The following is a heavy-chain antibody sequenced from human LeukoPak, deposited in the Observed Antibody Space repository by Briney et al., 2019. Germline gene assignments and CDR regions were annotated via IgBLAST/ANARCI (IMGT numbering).Heavy chain of an antibody. Sequence: SQTLSLTCTVSGGSISSGGYYWSWIRQPPGKGLEWIGYIYHSGSTYYNPSPKSRVTISVDRSKNQFSLKLSSVTAADTAVYYCARGTYYFDYWGQGTLVTVSS. CDR1: GGSISSGGYY. CDR2: IYHSGST. V-gene: IGHV4-30-2*01. CDR3: ARGTYYFDY. J-gene: IGHJ4*02. D-gene: IGHD1-1*01.